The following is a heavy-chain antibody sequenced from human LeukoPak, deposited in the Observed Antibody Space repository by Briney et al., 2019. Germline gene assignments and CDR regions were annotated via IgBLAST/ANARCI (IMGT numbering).Heavy chain of an antibody. CDR1: GFTFSSYA. V-gene: IGHV3-23*01. Sequence: GGSLRLSCAASGFTFSSYAMSWVRQAPGKGLEWVSAISGSGGSTYYADSVKGRFTISRDNAKNSLYLQMNSLRAEDTAVYYCARDSSITIFGVVSSYWYFDLWGRGTLVTVSS. CDR2: ISGSGGST. J-gene: IGHJ2*01. D-gene: IGHD3-3*01. CDR3: ARDSSITIFGVVSSYWYFDL.